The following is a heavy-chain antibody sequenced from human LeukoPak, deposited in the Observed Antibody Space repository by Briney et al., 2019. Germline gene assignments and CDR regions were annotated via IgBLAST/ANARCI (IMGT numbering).Heavy chain of an antibody. Sequence: SETLSLTCTVSGGSISSYYWSWIRQPPGKGLEWIGYIYYSGSTNYNPSLKSRVTISVDTSKNQFSLKLSSVTAADTAVYHCARESSSSWYGNWFDPWGQGTLVTVSS. CDR2: IYYSGST. CDR1: GGSISSYY. V-gene: IGHV4-59*01. J-gene: IGHJ5*02. D-gene: IGHD6-13*01. CDR3: ARESSSSWYGNWFDP.